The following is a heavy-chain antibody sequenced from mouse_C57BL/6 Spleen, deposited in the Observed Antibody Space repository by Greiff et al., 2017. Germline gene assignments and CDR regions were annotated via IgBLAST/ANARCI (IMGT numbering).Heavy chain of an antibody. CDR1: GYAFTNYL. J-gene: IGHJ3*01. Sequence: QVQLQQSGAELVRPGTSVKVSCKASGYAFTNYLIEWVKQRPGQGLEWIGVINPGSGGTNYNEKFKGKATLTADKSSSTAYMQLSSLTSEDSAVYFCARWAGSSSPWFAYWGQGTLVTVSA. V-gene: IGHV1-54*01. CDR2: INPGSGGT. D-gene: IGHD1-1*01. CDR3: ARWAGSSSPWFAY.